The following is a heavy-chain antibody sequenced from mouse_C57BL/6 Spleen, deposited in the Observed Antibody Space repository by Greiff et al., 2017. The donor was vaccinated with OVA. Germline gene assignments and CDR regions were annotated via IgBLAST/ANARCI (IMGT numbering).Heavy chain of an antibody. CDR1: GFTFSSYA. CDR3: TRGGYDGYYFDY. V-gene: IGHV5S21*01. J-gene: IGHJ2*01. Sequence: EVKVEESGEGLVKPGGSLKLSCAASGFTFSSYAMSWVRQTPEKRLEWVAYISSGGDYIYYADTVKGRFTISRDNARNTLYLQMSSLKSEDTAMYYCTRGGYDGYYFDYWGQGTTLTVSS. D-gene: IGHD2-2*01. CDR2: ISSGGDYI.